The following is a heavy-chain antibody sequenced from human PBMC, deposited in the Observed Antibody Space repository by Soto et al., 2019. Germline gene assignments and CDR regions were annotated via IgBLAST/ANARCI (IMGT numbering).Heavy chain of an antibody. CDR3: ARVDGYDRYYFNY. V-gene: IGHV3-30-3*01. D-gene: IGHD5-12*01. J-gene: IGHJ4*02. CDR2: ISYDGSNK. CDR1: GFTFSRYA. Sequence: WGSLTLSCAASGFTFSRYARHWVCQAPGKGLEWVAVISYDGSNKYYADSLKGRFTISRDNSKNTLYLQMNSLRVEDTAVYYCARVDGYDRYYFNYWGQGTLVTVSS.